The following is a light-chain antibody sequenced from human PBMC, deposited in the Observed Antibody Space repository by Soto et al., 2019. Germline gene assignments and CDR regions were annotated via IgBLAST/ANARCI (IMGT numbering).Light chain of an antibody. CDR2: WAS. CDR1: QSVLYSSNNKNY. J-gene: IGKJ1*01. CDR3: QQYYGTPPT. Sequence: DIVRTQSPDYLAVSLGERATINCKSSQSVLYSSNNKNYLAWYQQKPGQPPKLLIYWASTRESGVLDRFSGSGSGTDFTLTISSLQAEDVAVYYCQQYYGTPPTFGQGTKVDIK. V-gene: IGKV4-1*01.